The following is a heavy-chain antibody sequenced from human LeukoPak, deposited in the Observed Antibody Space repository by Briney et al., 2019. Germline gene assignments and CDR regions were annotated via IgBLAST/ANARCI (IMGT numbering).Heavy chain of an antibody. Sequence: PGGSLRLSCAASGFTFSSYATSWVRQAPGKGLEWVSAISGSGGSTYYADSVKGRFTISRDNSKNTLYLQMNSLRAEDTALYHCARDDTYGGLGVDYWGQGTLVTVSS. V-gene: IGHV3-23*01. J-gene: IGHJ4*02. CDR2: ISGSGGST. CDR3: ARDDTYGGLGVDY. D-gene: IGHD4-23*01. CDR1: GFTFSSYA.